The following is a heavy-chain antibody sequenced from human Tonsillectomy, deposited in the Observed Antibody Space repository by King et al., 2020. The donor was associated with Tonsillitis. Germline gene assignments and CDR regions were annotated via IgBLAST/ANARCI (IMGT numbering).Heavy chain of an antibody. D-gene: IGHD3-10*01. CDR3: ARVKALWFWELLF. CDR2: INAGNGNT. Sequence: AQLVQSGAEVKKPGASVKVSCKASGYTFTSYAMHWVRQAPGQRLEWMGWINAGNGNTKYSQKFQGRVTITRDTSASTAYMELSSLRSEDTAVYYCARVKALWFWELLFWGQGTLVTVSS. J-gene: IGHJ4*02. V-gene: IGHV1-3*01. CDR1: GYTFTSYA.